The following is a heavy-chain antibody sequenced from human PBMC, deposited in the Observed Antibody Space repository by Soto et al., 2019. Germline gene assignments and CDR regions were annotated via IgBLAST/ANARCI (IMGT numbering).Heavy chain of an antibody. CDR3: ARESDWPRGYFDS. CDR2: ISYSGNT. D-gene: IGHD2-21*01. CDR1: GGSISSGDYY. J-gene: IGHJ4*02. Sequence: SETLCLTWTVSGGSISSGDYYCTWIRQHPGKGLEWIGYISYSGNTYYNPSLKSRVTISVDTSKNQFSLKLSSVTAADTAVYYCARESDWPRGYFDSWGQGTLVTVSS. V-gene: IGHV4-31*02.